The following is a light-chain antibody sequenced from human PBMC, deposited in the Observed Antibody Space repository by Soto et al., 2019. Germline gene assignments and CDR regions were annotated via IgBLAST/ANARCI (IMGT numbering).Light chain of an antibody. J-gene: IGKJ1*01. CDR2: GAS. Sequence: EIVMTQSPATLSVSPLERSTLSCRASQSVSNNYLAWYQQKPGQAPRLLIYGASNRATGIPDRFSGSGSGTDFTLTISRLEPEDFAVYYCQQYGSSGTFGQGTKVDIK. CDR1: QSVSNNY. CDR3: QQYGSSGT. V-gene: IGKV3-20*01.